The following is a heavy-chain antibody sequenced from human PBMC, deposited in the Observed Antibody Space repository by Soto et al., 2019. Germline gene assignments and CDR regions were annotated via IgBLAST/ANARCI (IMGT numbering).Heavy chain of an antibody. D-gene: IGHD5-12*01. J-gene: IGHJ4*02. CDR1: GFTVSSNY. CDR3: VRSYGGYDTPFDY. Sequence: QPGGSLRLSCAASGFTVSSNYMSWVRQAPGKGLEWVSVIYSGGSTYYADSVKGRFTISRDNSKNTLYLQMNSLRAEDTAVYYCVRSYGGYDTPFDYWGQGTLVTVSS. V-gene: IGHV3-53*01. CDR2: IYSGGST.